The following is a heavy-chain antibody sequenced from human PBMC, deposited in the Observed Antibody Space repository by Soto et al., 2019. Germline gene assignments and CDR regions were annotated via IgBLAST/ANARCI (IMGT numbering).Heavy chain of an antibody. J-gene: IGHJ6*02. V-gene: IGHV3-23*01. CDR3: AKQQGPGTPYYYAMDV. CDR2: IRSSGDRT. D-gene: IGHD1-1*01. CDR1: GFTFSSYA. Sequence: EVQLLESGGGLVQPGGSLRLSCAASGFTFSSYAMSWVRQAPGKGREWVSVIRSSGDRTYYADSVKGRFTISRDNSKNTLYMQMNSLRAEDTAVYYCAKQQGPGTPYYYAMDVWGQGTTVTVSS.